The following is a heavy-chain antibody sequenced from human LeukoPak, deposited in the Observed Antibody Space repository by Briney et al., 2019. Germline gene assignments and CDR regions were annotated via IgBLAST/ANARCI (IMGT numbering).Heavy chain of an antibody. CDR3: ARSVTYNWFDP. CDR2: INPKSGAT. J-gene: IGHJ5*02. CDR1: GYVFINYY. V-gene: IGHV1-2*02. Sequence: GASVMVSCKTSGYVFINYYIHWVRLAPGQGLQWMGWINPKSGATNYAQSFQGRVALTTDTSISTAFMELSNLRPDDTAIYFCARSVTYNWFDPWGQGTRVTVSS. D-gene: IGHD2-21*02.